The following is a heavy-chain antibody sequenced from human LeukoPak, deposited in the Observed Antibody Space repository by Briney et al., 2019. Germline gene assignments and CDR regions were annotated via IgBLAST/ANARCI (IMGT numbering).Heavy chain of an antibody. J-gene: IGHJ6*03. CDR1: GGSISSSSYY. D-gene: IGHD2-15*01. CDR3: ARGYCSGGGCYSYYYYNYMDV. Sequence: PSETLSLTCTVSGGSISSSSYYWGWIRQPPGKGLEWIGIIHYSGSTNYNPSLKSRVTISVDTSKNQFSLKLSSVTAADTAVYYCARGYCSGGGCYSYYYYNYMDVWGKGTTVTVSS. V-gene: IGHV4-39*07. CDR2: IHYSGST.